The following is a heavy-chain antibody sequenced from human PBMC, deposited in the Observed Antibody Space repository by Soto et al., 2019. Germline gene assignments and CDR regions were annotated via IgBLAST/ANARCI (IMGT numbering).Heavy chain of an antibody. D-gene: IGHD1-1*01. V-gene: IGHV3-72*01. J-gene: IGHJ4*02. Sequence: EVQLVESGGGLVQPGGALRISCAAAGFTISDYYMDWVRQSPVMGLEWVARTRHQVNSYTTEYAASVKGRFTISRDGSENAVYLQMNSMKTEDTAVYYCARGGRTVWRYFDAWGQGTLVSVSS. CDR1: GFTISDYY. CDR3: ARGGRTVWRYFDA. CDR2: TRHQVNSYTT.